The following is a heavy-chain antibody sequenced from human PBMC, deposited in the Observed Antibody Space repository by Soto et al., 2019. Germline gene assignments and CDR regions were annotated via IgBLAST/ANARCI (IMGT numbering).Heavy chain of an antibody. CDR1: GYTFTSYG. V-gene: IGHV1-18*01. J-gene: IGHJ6*02. CDR3: ARDRYCSSTSCYINSGSSLRYYYYGMDV. Sequence: GASVKVSCKASGYTFTSYGISWVRQAPGQGLEWMGWISAYNGNTNYAQKLQGRVTMTTDTSTSTAYMELRSLRSDDTAVYYCARDRYCSSTSCYINSGSSLRYYYYGMDVWGQGTTVTVSS. D-gene: IGHD2-2*02. CDR2: ISAYNGNT.